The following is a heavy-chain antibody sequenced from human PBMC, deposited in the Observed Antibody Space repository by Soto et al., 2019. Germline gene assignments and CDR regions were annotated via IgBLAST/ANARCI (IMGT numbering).Heavy chain of an antibody. D-gene: IGHD2-21*02. CDR3: ARVCGGDCHYGMDV. CDR1: GGSISSGGYY. J-gene: IGHJ6*02. V-gene: IGHV4-31*03. CDR2: IYYSGST. Sequence: PPETLSLTCTVSGGSISSGGYYWSWIRQHPGKGLEWIGYIYYSGSTYYNPSLKSRVTISVDTSKNQFSLKLSSVTAADTAVYYCARVCGGDCHYGMDVWGQGTTVTVSS.